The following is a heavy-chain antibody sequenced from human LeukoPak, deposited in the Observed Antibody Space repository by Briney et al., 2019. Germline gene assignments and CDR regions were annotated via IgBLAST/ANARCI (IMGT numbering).Heavy chain of an antibody. J-gene: IGHJ4*02. CDR3: ATRGQTIGYFNS. V-gene: IGHV3-23*01. CDR2: VSGHGDET. Sequence: PGGSLRLSCGASGLTFRNYAMTWVRQAPGKGLEWVATVSGHGDETFYADSVKGRFTITRANSKNIVYLQMYSLRAEDTAVYYCATRGQTIGYFNSWSQGTLLTVSS. CDR1: GLTFRNYA.